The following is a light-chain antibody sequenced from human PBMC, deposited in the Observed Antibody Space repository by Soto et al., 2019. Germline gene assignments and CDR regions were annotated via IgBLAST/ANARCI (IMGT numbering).Light chain of an antibody. CDR2: DAS. Sequence: EGVLTQSPTTLSFSPGDTSTLSCAPSQSVSSSLAWYQQKHGQARXXLIYDASSRATGIPARFTGSGSGTEFTLPLSSLEPEDFAVYYCHHRGNGITFGQGTRLEI. CDR3: HHRGNGIT. CDR1: QSVSSS. V-gene: IGKV3-11*01. J-gene: IGKJ5*01.